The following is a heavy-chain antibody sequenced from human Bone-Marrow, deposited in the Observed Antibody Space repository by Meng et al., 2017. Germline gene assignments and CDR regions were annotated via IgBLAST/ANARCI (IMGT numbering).Heavy chain of an antibody. CDR3: ARDDYGDYRWFDP. J-gene: IGHJ5*02. V-gene: IGHV3-21*01. CDR1: GFTFSSYS. CDR2: ISSSSSYI. D-gene: IGHD4-17*01. Sequence: GQVVGSGGGLGKPGGSLRLSCAASGFTFSSYSMNWVRQAPGKGLEWVSSISSSSSYIYYADSVKGRFTISRDNAKNSLYLQMNSLRAEDTAVYYCARDDYGDYRWFDPWGQGTLVTVSS.